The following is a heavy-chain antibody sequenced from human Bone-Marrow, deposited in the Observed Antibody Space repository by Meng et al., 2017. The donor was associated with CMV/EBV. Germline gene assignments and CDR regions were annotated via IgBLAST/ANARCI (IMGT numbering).Heavy chain of an antibody. Sequence: SETLSLTCTVSGGSISSGGYYWSWIRQHPGKGQEWIGYIYYSGSTYYNPSLKSRVTISVDTSKNQFSLKLSSVTAADTAVYYCARMGRLSFDYWGQGPLGPVSS. CDR2: IYYSGST. CDR3: ARMGRLSFDY. CDR1: GGSISSGGYY. D-gene: IGHD5-12*01. V-gene: IGHV4-31*03. J-gene: IGHJ4*02.